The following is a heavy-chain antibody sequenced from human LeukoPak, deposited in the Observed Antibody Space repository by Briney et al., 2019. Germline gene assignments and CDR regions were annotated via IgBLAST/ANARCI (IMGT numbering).Heavy chain of an antibody. V-gene: IGHV3-21*04. D-gene: IGHD6-13*01. CDR3: AKARQIALSLRSSWYYFDY. Sequence: GGSLRLSCAASGFTFSRYSMNWVRQAPGKGLEWVSSITTSSSYIYYADSVKGRFTISGDNAKNSLYLQMNSLRAEDTAVYYCAKARQIALSLRSSWYYFDYWGQGTLVTVSS. CDR1: GFTFSRYS. CDR2: ITTSSSYI. J-gene: IGHJ4*02.